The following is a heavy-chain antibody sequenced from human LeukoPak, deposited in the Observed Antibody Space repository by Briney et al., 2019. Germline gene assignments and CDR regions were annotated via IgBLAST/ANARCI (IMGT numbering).Heavy chain of an antibody. J-gene: IGHJ6*02. CDR3: ARGIGPEKLRFLEWLQHYYYGIDV. D-gene: IGHD3-3*01. Sequence: GASVKVSCKAAGCTFTSYDINWVRQATGQGIEWMGRMNPNSGNTGYAQKFQGRVTMTRNTSISTAYMELSSLRSEDTAVYYCARGIGPEKLRFLEWLQHYYYGIDVWGLWTTVTVSS. V-gene: IGHV1-8*01. CDR1: GCTFTSYD. CDR2: MNPNSGNT.